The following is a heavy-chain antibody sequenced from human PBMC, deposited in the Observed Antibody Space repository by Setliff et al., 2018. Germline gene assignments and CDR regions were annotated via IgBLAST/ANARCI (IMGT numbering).Heavy chain of an antibody. CDR3: ARLAVPYYFDY. CDR1: GDSISSTYH. Sequence: SETLSLTCNVSGDSISSTYHWGWIRQSPGKGLEWIGTIYYSGSTYYNPSLKSRVTISVDTSKNQFSLKLSPVTAADTAVYYFARLAVPYYFDYWGQGTLVTVSS. D-gene: IGHD4-17*01. V-gene: IGHV4-39*01. J-gene: IGHJ4*02. CDR2: IYYSGST.